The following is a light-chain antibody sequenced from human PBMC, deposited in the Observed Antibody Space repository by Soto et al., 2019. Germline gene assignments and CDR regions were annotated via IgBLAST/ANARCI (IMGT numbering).Light chain of an antibody. CDR3: QQLNSYPLT. J-gene: IGKJ4*01. Sequence: DIQLTQSPSFLSASVGDRVTITCRASQGISSDLAWYQKKPGKAPKVLIYAASTLQSGVPSRFSGSGSGTEFTLTISSLQPEDFATYYCQQLNSYPLTFGGGTKVEIK. V-gene: IGKV1-9*01. CDR1: QGISSD. CDR2: AAS.